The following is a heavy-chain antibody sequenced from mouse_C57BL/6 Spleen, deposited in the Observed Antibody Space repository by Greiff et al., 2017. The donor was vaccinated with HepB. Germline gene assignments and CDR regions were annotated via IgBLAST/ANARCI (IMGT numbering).Heavy chain of an antibody. CDR1: GFTFTDYY. D-gene: IGHD3-3*01. Sequence: DVKLVESGGGLVQPGGSLSLSCAASGFTFTDYYMSWVRQPPGKALEWLGFIRNKANGYTTEYSASVKGRFTISRDNSQSILYLQMNALRAEDSATYYCARYHGDGAMDYWGQGTSVTVSS. J-gene: IGHJ4*01. V-gene: IGHV7-3*01. CDR3: ARYHGDGAMDY. CDR2: IRNKANGYTT.